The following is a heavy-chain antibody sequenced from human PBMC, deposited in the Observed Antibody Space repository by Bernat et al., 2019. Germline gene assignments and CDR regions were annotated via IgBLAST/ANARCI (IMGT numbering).Heavy chain of an antibody. D-gene: IGHD1/OR15-1a*01. J-gene: IGHJ4*02. CDR3: ASLDQSNY. CDR2: ISWNTNTI. Sequence: EVQLVESGGGLVQPGRSLRLSCAASGFTFADYAMHWVRQAPGKGLEWVSGISWNTNTIGYADSVKGRFTISRDNAKKSLYLQMNSLRAKDTALYYCASLDQSNYWGQGTLVTVSS. V-gene: IGHV3-9*01. CDR1: GFTFADYA.